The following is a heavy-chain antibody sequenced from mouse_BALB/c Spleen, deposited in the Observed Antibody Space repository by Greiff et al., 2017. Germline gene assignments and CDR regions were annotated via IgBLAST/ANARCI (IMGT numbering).Heavy chain of an antibody. J-gene: IGHJ3*01. CDR2: ISSGGGST. CDR3: ARAFYYGSSPRFAY. D-gene: IGHD1-1*01. Sequence: DVMLVESGGGLVKPGGSLKLSCAASGFAFSSYDMSWVRQTPEKRLEWVAYISSGGGSTYYPDTVKGRFTISRDNAKNTLYLQMSSLKSEDTAMYYCARAFYYGSSPRFAYWGQGTLVTVSA. CDR1: GFAFSSYD. V-gene: IGHV5-12-1*01.